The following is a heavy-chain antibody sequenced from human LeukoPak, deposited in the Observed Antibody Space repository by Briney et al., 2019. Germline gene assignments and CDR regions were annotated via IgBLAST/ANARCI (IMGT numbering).Heavy chain of an antibody. J-gene: IGHJ4*02. Sequence: GGSLRLSCAASGFTFSSYAMSWVRQAPGKGLEWVSAISGSGGSTYYADSVKGRFTISRDNSKNTLYLQMNSLRAEDTAVYCCAKGSASYDSPKFDYWGQGTLVTVSS. CDR3: AKGSASYDSPKFDY. CDR2: ISGSGGST. CDR1: GFTFSSYA. D-gene: IGHD3-22*01. V-gene: IGHV3-23*01.